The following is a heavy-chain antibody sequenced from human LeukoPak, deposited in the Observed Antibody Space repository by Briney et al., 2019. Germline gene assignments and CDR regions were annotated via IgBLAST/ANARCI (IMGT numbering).Heavy chain of an antibody. D-gene: IGHD2-2*01. CDR1: RFTINNYW. J-gene: IGHJ4*02. Sequence: PGGSLRFSCAASRFTINNYWRRWVRQAQGKGLEGVANIYQHASVKYYLPPVKARFPISRDNANNSLSLQMNNLRAEDTAVYYCARNPANVFPAVYCGQGTLSTVSS. V-gene: IGHV3-7*01. CDR2: IYQHASVK. CDR3: ARNPANVFPAVY.